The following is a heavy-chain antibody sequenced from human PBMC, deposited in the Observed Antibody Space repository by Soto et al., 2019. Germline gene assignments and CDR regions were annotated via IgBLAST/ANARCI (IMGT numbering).Heavy chain of an antibody. V-gene: IGHV1-18*04. J-gene: IGHJ1*01. Sequence: ASVKVSCKASGYSFTSYGISWVRQAPGQGLEWLGWISVYNGVTTYAQKLQGRVSMTTDTSTNTAYMELRSLRSDDTAVYFCATNRSGSGPLHHWGQGTLVTVSS. CDR1: GYSFTSYG. CDR3: ATNRSGSGPLHH. D-gene: IGHD6-25*01. CDR2: ISVYNGVT.